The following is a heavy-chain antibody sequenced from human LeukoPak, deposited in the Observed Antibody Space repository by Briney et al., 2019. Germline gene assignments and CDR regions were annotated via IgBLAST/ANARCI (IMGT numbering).Heavy chain of an antibody. Sequence: SETLSLTCAVYGGSFSGYYWSWIRQPPGKGLEWIGEINHSGSTNYNPSPKSRVTISVDTSKNQFSLKLSSVTAADTAVYYCARAPPYYGSGSYSSNWGQGTLVTVSS. V-gene: IGHV4-34*01. J-gene: IGHJ4*02. CDR2: INHSGST. CDR3: ARAPPYYGSGSYSSN. D-gene: IGHD3-10*01. CDR1: GGSFSGYY.